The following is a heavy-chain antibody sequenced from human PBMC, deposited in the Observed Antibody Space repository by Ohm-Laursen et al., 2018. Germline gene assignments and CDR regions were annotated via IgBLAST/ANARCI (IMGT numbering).Heavy chain of an antibody. CDR1: GFTFDDYA. CDR2: ISWNSGSI. V-gene: IGHV3-9*01. CDR3: AKALSSSWYEIRN. D-gene: IGHD6-13*01. J-gene: IGHJ4*02. Sequence: SLRLSCAAPGFTFDDYAMHWVRQAPGKGLEWVSGISWNSGSIGYADSVKGRFTISRDNSKNTLYLQMNSLRAEDTAVYYCAKALSSSWYEIRNWGQGTLVTVSS.